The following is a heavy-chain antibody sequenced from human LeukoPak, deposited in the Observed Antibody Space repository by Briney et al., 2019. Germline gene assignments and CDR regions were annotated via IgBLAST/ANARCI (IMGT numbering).Heavy chain of an antibody. CDR1: GYTFTSYD. Sequence: SVKVSCKASGYTFTSYDINWVRQATGQGLEWMGGIIPIFGTANYAQKFQGRVTITADESTSTAYMELSSLRSEDTAVYYCARESSGSYFPFDYWGQGTLVTVSS. CDR3: ARESSGSYFPFDY. D-gene: IGHD3-10*01. V-gene: IGHV1-69*13. CDR2: IIPIFGTA. J-gene: IGHJ4*02.